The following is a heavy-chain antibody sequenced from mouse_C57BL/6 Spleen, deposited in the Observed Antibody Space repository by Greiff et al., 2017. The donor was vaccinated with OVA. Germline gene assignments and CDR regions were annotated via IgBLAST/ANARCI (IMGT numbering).Heavy chain of an antibody. CDR2: IDPEDGET. J-gene: IGHJ1*03. CDR3: ARGGSRWYFDV. V-gene: IGHV14-2*01. CDR1: GFTIKDYY. Sequence: EVKLQESGAELVKPGASVKLSCTASGFTIKDYYMHWVKQRTEQGLEWIGRIDPEDGETKYAPKFQGKATITADTSSNTAYLQHSSLTAEDTAVYYCARGGSRWYFDVWGTGTTVTVSS.